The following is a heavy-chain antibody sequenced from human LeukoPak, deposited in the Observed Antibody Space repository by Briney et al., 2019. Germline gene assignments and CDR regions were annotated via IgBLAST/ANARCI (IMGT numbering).Heavy chain of an antibody. V-gene: IGHV4-39*01. Sequence: SETLSLTCTVSGGSISSNKYYWGWIRQPPGKGLEWIGSIYYSGSTYYNPSLKSRVTISVDTSKNQFSLQLSSVTAADTAVFYCATPYSGGYHGLDIWGQGTMVTVSS. CDR3: ATPYSGGYHGLDI. D-gene: IGHD1-26*01. J-gene: IGHJ3*02. CDR1: GGSISSNKYY. CDR2: IYYSGST.